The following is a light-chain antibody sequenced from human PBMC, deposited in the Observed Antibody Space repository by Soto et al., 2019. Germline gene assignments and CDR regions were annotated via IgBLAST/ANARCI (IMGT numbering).Light chain of an antibody. CDR1: RSVHSDY. CDR2: GAS. V-gene: IGKV3-20*01. CDR3: QQYGTSPGT. Sequence: ENVLTQSPGTLSLSPGERATLSCRASRSVHSDYLAWYQHTPGQAPRLLIYGASNRATGIPDRFSGSGSGTDFSLTISRLEPDDFAVYYCQQYGTSPGTFGQGTRLENK. J-gene: IGKJ5*01.